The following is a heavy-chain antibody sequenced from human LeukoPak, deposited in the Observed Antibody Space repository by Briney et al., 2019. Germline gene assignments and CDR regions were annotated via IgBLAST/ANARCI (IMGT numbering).Heavy chain of an antibody. D-gene: IGHD3-10*01. CDR3: ARAYGSGSHDAFDV. J-gene: IGHJ3*01. Sequence: PGGSLRLSCAASGFTFSSYAMHWVRQAPGKGLEWVAVISYDGSNKYYADSVKDRFTISRDNSKNTLYLQMNSLRAEDTAVYYCARAYGSGSHDAFDVWGQGTMVTVSS. V-gene: IGHV3-30-3*01. CDR1: GFTFSSYA. CDR2: ISYDGSNK.